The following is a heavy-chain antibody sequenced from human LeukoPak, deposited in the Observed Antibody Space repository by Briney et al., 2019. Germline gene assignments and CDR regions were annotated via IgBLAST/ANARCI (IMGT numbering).Heavy chain of an antibody. V-gene: IGHV2-5*01. D-gene: IGHD2-8*01. CDR3: ALVLDGDLHEGCFDY. CDR2: IYWNDDK. J-gene: IGHJ4*02. Sequence: SGPTLVKPTQTLTLTCTFSGFSLSTSGVVVAWIRQPPGKALEWLALIYWNDDKRYSPSLKSRLTITKDTSKNQVVLTMANMDPVDTATYYCALVLDGDLHEGCFDYWGQGTLVTVSS. CDR1: GFSLSTSGVV.